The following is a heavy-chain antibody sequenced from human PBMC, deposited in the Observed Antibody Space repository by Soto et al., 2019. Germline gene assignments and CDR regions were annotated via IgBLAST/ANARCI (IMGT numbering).Heavy chain of an antibody. V-gene: IGHV1-69*04. Sequence: GASVKVSCKASGATFSSYTISWVRQAPGQGLEWMGRIIPILGIANYAQKFQGRVTITADKSTSGAYMELSSLRAEDTAVYYCATDRAEDILEGHNWFDTCGQGNRVTVCS. CDR2: IIPILGIA. CDR3: ATDRAEDILEGHNWFDT. CDR1: GATFSSYT. J-gene: IGHJ5*02. D-gene: IGHD3-9*01.